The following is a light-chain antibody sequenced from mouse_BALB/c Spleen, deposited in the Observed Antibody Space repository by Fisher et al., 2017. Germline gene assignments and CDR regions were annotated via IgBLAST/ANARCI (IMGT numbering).Light chain of an antibody. CDR3: QQRSSYPYT. Sequence: IVLTQSPAIMSASPGEKVTMTCSARSSVSSSYLYWYQQKPGTSPKLWIYSTSNLASGVPARFSGSGSGTSYSLTISRMEAEDAATYYCQQRSSYPYTFGGGTKLEIK. J-gene: IGKJ2*01. CDR2: STS. CDR1: SSVSSSY. V-gene: IGKV4-78*01.